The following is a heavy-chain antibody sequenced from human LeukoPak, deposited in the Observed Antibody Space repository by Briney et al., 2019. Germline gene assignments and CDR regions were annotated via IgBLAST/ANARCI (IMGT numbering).Heavy chain of an antibody. J-gene: IGHJ4*02. D-gene: IGHD3-3*01. CDR1: GFPFSTYA. CDR3: AKDITIFGVVTHLDY. V-gene: IGHV3-23*01. Sequence: GGSLRLSCAASGFPFSTYAMTWVRQAPGKGLEWVSGITGSDSSTYYADSVKGRFTISRDNSKNTLYLQMNSLRAEDTAVYYCAKDITIFGVVTHLDYWGQGTLVTVSS. CDR2: ITGSDSST.